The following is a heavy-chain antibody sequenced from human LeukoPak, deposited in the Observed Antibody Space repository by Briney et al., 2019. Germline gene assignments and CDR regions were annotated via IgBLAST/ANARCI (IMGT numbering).Heavy chain of an antibody. V-gene: IGHV3-23*01. CDR1: GFTFSSYA. CDR3: ARYHAGAKANAFDI. J-gene: IGHJ3*02. Sequence: GGSLRLSCAASGFTFSSYAMSWVRQAPGKELEWVSAISGSGGSTYYADSVKGRFTISRDNSKNTLYLQMNSLRAEDTAVYYCARYHAGAKANAFDIWGQGTMVTVSS. D-gene: IGHD1-26*01. CDR2: ISGSGGST.